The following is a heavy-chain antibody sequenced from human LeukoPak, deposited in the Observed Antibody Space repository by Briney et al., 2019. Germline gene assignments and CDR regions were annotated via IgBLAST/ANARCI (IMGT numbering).Heavy chain of an antibody. CDR1: GGSISSYY. D-gene: IGHD4-17*01. CDR2: IYYSGST. V-gene: IGHV4-59*12. Sequence: SETLSLTCTVSGGSISSYYWSWIRQPPGKGLEWIGYIYYSGSTNYNPSLKSRVTISVDTSKNQFSLKLSSVTAADTAVYYCAGEERSTVTTGYFYYWGQGTLITVSS. CDR3: AGEERSTVTTGYFYY. J-gene: IGHJ4*02.